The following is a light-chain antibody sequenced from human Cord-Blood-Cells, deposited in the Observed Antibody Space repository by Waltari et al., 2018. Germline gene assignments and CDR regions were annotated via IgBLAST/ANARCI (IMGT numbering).Light chain of an antibody. CDR3: CSYVGSSTFV. V-gene: IGLV2-23*03. Sequence: QSALTQPASVSGSPGPSITLSCTGTSSDVGSYNLVSWYQQHPGKAPKLMIYEGSKRPSGVSNRFSGSKSGNTASLTISGLQAEDEADYYCCSYVGSSTFVFGTGTKVTVL. CDR2: EGS. J-gene: IGLJ1*01. CDR1: SSDVGSYNL.